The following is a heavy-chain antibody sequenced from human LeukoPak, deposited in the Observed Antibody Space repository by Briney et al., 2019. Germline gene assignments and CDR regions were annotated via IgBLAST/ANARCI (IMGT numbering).Heavy chain of an antibody. CDR2: IWYDGSNK. CDR3: ARDTYYYDSSGYNDAFDI. CDR1: GFTFSTYG. D-gene: IGHD3-22*01. Sequence: GGCLRLSCAASGFTFSTYGMHWVREAPGKGLEWVAVIWYDGSNKYYADSVKGRFTISRDNSKNTLYLQMNSLRAEDTAVYYCARDTYYYDSSGYNDAFDIWGQGTMVTVAS. J-gene: IGHJ3*02. V-gene: IGHV3-33*08.